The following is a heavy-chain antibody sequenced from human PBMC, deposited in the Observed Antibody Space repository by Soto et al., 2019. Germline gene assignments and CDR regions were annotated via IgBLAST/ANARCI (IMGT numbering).Heavy chain of an antibody. CDR1: GFPFSGYS. CDR2: INNWSSKI. D-gene: IGHD1-20*01. J-gene: IGHJ4*02. CDR3: TREATPVITPWVFDY. V-gene: IGHV3-48*02. Sequence: PGGSLRLSCAASGFPFSGYSMNWVRQAPGKGLEWISYINNWSSKIYYADSVKGRFTISRDNAKNSLYLQMNSLTDEDTAVYYCTREATPVITPWVFDYWGRGTLVTVSS.